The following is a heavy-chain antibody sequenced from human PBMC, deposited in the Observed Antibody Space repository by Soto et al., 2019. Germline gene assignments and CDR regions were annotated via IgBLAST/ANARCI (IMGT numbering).Heavy chain of an antibody. Sequence: EVQLVESGGGLVKPGGSLRLSCAASGFTFSSYSMNWVRQAPGKGLERVSSISSSSSYIYYADSVKGRFTISRDNAQNSLYLQMNSLRAEDTAVYYCARGRGAAGTDSVQYYGMDVWGQGTTVTVSS. D-gene: IGHD6-13*01. CDR1: GFTFSSYS. V-gene: IGHV3-21*01. J-gene: IGHJ6*02. CDR2: ISSSSSYI. CDR3: ARGRGAAGTDSVQYYGMDV.